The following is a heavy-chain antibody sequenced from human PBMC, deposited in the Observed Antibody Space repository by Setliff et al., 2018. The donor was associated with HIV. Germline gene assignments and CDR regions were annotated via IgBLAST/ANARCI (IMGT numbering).Heavy chain of an antibody. CDR2: IYHSGNT. J-gene: IGHJ3*02. Sequence: PSETLSLTCTVSSDSISPYYWGWIRQPPGKGLEWIGNIYHSGNTFHNPSLKSRVTISVHTSKNQFSLKLSSVTAADTAVYYCARRRSMPNNAFDIWGQGTMVTVSS. CDR3: ARRRSMPNNAFDI. D-gene: IGHD2-2*01. CDR1: SDSISPYY. V-gene: IGHV4-38-2*02.